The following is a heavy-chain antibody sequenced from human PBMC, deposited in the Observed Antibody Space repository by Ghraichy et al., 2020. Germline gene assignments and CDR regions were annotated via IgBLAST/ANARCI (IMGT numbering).Heavy chain of an antibody. J-gene: IGHJ4*02. CDR3: ARVALGYDILTGYYASAYYFDY. CDR2: ISAYNGNT. Sequence: ASVKVSCKASGYTFTSYGISWVRQAPGQGLEWMGWISAYNGNTNYAQKLQGRVTMTTDTSTSTAYMELRSLRSDDTAVYYCARVALGYDILTGYYASAYYFDYWGQGTLVTVSS. D-gene: IGHD3-9*01. CDR1: GYTFTSYG. V-gene: IGHV1-18*01.